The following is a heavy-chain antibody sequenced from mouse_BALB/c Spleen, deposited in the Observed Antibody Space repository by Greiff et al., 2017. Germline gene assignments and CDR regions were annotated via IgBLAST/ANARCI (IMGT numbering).Heavy chain of an antibody. Sequence: EVKLMESGGGLVQPGGSLKLSCAASGFTFSSYGMSWVRQTPDKRLELVATINSNGGSTYYPDSVKGRFTISRDNAKNTLYLQMSSLKSEDTAMYYCARGYGDYDWFAYWGQGTLVTVSA. D-gene: IGHD2-13*01. CDR3: ARGYGDYDWFAY. CDR2: INSNGGST. V-gene: IGHV5-6-3*01. J-gene: IGHJ3*01. CDR1: GFTFSSYG.